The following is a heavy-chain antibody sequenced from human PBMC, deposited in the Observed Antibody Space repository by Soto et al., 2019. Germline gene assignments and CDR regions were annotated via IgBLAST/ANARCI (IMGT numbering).Heavy chain of an antibody. V-gene: IGHV5-51*01. CDR3: ARRNYYYYSMDV. CDR2: IYPGDSDT. Sequence: GESLKISCKGSGYSFTSYWIGWVRQMPGKGLEWMGIIYPGDSDTRYSPSFQGQVTISADMSIRTTYLQCSSLKAPDTAMFYCARRNYYYYSMDVWGQGTTLTVSS. CDR1: GYSFTSYW. J-gene: IGHJ6*02.